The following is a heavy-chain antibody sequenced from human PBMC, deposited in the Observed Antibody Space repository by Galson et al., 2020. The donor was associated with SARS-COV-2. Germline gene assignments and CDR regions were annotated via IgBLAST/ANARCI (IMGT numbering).Heavy chain of an antibody. CDR2: ISGSGGST. CDR1: GFTFSSYA. Sequence: GESLKISCAASGFTFSSYAMSWVRQAPGKGLEWVSAISGSGGSTYYADSVKGRFTISRDNSKNTLYLQMNSLRAEDTAVYYCAKDFSIAVAGYGGAFDIWGQGTMVTVSS. D-gene: IGHD6-19*01. V-gene: IGHV3-23*01. CDR3: AKDFSIAVAGYGGAFDI. J-gene: IGHJ3*02.